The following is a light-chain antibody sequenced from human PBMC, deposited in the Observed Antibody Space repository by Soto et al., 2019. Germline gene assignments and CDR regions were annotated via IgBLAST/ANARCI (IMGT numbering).Light chain of an antibody. V-gene: IGKV3-15*01. CDR1: QSVSSN. J-gene: IGKJ1*01. CDR2: GAS. CDR3: QQYNNWPPWR. Sequence: EIVMTQSPATLSVSPGERATLSCRASQSVSSNLAWYQQKPGQAPRLLIYGASTRATGIPARFSGSGSGTEFTLTISSLQSEDFAVYCCQQYNNWPPWRFGQGTKGEIK.